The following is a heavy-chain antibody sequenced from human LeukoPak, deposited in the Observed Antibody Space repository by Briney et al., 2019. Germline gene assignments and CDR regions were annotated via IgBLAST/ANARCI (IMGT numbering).Heavy chain of an antibody. CDR1: SGSFSGYY. Sequence: KPSETLSLTCAVYSGSFSGYYWSWIRQPPGKGLEWMGEINHSGSTNYNPSLMSRVTISVDTSKNQFSLNLSSVTAADTAVYYCARHLRSYYYDSSGYYKGPYLDYWGQGTLVTVSS. CDR3: ARHLRSYYYDSSGYYKGPYLDY. D-gene: IGHD3-22*01. CDR2: INHSGST. J-gene: IGHJ4*02. V-gene: IGHV4-34*01.